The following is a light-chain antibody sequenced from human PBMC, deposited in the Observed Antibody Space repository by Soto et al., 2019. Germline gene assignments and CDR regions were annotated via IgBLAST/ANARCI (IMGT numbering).Light chain of an antibody. J-gene: IGKJ1*01. CDR1: QSVSSS. V-gene: IGKV3-15*01. CDR3: QQYKNGWT. CDR2: GAS. Sequence: EIVLTQSPGTLSLSPGERATLSCRASQSVSSSRLAWYRQKPGQAPRLLIYGASTRATGIPARFSGSGSGTEFTLTISSLQSEDFAIYYCQQYKNGWTFGQGTKVDIK.